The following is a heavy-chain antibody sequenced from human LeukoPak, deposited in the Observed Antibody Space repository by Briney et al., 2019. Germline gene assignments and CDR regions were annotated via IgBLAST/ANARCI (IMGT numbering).Heavy chain of an antibody. D-gene: IGHD5-24*01. CDR3: ARALLVRNGYNYSPNYFDY. CDR2: ISYDGSNK. V-gene: IGHV3-30*14. J-gene: IGHJ4*02. Sequence: PGGSLRLSCAASGFTFNTYAMHWVRQAPGKGLEWVAVISYDGSNKKYGDSVKGRFTISRDNSKNTLYLQMNSLRAEDTAVYYCARALLVRNGYNYSPNYFDYWGQGTLVTVSS. CDR1: GFTFNTYA.